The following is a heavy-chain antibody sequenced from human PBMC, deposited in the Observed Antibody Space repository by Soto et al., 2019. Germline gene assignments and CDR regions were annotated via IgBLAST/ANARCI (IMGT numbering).Heavy chain of an antibody. CDR2: IYYSGST. D-gene: IGHD6-19*01. V-gene: IGHV4-59*01. Sequence: SETLSLTCTVSGGSISSYYWSWIRQPPGKGLEWIGYIYYSGSTNYNPSLKSRVTISVDTSKNQFSLKLSSVTAADTAVYYCARSGSGRLRWDYWGQGTMVTVSS. CDR3: ARSGSGRLRWDY. J-gene: IGHJ4*02. CDR1: GGSISSYY.